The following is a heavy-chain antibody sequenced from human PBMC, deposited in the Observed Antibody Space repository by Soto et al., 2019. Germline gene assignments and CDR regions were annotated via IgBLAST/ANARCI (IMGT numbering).Heavy chain of an antibody. CDR2: ISYDGSNK. CDR1: GFTFSSYG. D-gene: IGHD5-18*01. Sequence: GSLRLSCXASGFTFSSYGMHWVRQAPGKGLEWVAVISYDGSNKYYADSVKGRFTISRDNSKNTLYLQMNSLRAEDTAVYYCTGGYSYGYFYWGQGTLVTVSS. V-gene: IGHV3-30*03. J-gene: IGHJ4*02. CDR3: TGGYSYGYFY.